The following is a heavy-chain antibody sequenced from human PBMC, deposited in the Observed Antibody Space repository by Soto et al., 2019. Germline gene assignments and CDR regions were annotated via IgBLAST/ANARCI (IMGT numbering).Heavy chain of an antibody. CDR3: AREDRYCSGGRCYSGKWYSP. J-gene: IGHJ5*02. Sequence: ASVKVSCKASGYTFTGYGISWVRQAPGQGLEWIGWISAYNGDTSYAQKLQGRVTMTTDTSTSTAYLELRSLRSDDTAVYYCAREDRYCSGGRCYSGKWYSPWGQGTLVTV. D-gene: IGHD2-15*01. CDR2: ISAYNGDT. CDR1: GYTFTGYG. V-gene: IGHV1-18*01.